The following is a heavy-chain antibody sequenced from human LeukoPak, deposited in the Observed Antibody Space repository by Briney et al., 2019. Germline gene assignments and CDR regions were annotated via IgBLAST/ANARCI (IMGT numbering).Heavy chain of an antibody. J-gene: IGHJ3*02. V-gene: IGHV2-5*02. CDR1: GFSLSTSGVG. CDR3: AHRSYYDSSGSGAFDI. CDR2: IYWDDDK. Sequence: ASGPTLVNPTQTLTLTCSFSGFSLSTSGVGVGWIRQPPGKALEWLALIYWDDDKRYSPSLKSRLTITKDTSKNQVVLTMTNMDPVDTATYYCAHRSYYDSSGSGAFDIWGQGTMVTVSS. D-gene: IGHD3-22*01.